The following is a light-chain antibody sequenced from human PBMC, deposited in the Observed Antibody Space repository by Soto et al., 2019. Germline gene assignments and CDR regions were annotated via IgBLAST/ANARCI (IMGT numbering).Light chain of an antibody. J-gene: IGLJ1*01. Sequence: QSVLAQPLSASGSPGQSVTISCTGTSSDVGGYNYVSWYQQHPGKAPKLMIYEVSKRPSGVPDRFSGSKSGNTASLTVSGLQAEDEADYFCSSYAGSTGVFGTWTKVTGL. CDR2: EVS. V-gene: IGLV2-8*01. CDR1: SSDVGGYNY. CDR3: SSYAGSTGV.